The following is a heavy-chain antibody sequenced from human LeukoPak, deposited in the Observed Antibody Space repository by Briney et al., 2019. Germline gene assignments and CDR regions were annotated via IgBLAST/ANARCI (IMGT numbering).Heavy chain of an antibody. J-gene: IGHJ5*02. V-gene: IGHV1-2*02. CDR3: AREGGGAAPGYWFDP. CDR2: VNPNSGGT. CDR1: GYTFTDYY. Sequence: ASVKVSCKASGYTFTDYYVHWVRQAPGQGLERMGWVNPNSGGTYYAQKFQGRVTMTRDTSIRTAYMELSGLRSDDTAVYYCAREGGGAAPGYWFDPWGQGTLVTVSS. D-gene: IGHD6-13*01.